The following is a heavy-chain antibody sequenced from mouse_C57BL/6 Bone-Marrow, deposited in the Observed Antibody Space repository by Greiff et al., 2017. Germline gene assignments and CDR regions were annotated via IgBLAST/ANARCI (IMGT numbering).Heavy chain of an antibody. V-gene: IGHV1-59*01. J-gene: IGHJ2*01. CDR1: GYTFPSYW. CDR2: IDPSDSYT. Sequence: QVQLQQPGAELVRPGTSVKLSCKASGYTFPSYWMHWVKQRPGQGLEWIGVIDPSDSYTNYNQKFKGKATLTVDTSSSTAYMQLSSLTSEDSAVYYCARPGSSPFDYWGQGTTLTVSA. D-gene: IGHD1-1*01. CDR3: ARPGSSPFDY.